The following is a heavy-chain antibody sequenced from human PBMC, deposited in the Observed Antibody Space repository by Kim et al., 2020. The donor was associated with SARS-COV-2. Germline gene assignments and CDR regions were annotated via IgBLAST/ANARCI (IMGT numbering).Heavy chain of an antibody. J-gene: IGHJ3*02. Sequence: YNPSLKSRVTISVDKSKNQFSLKLSSVTAADTAVYYCARGNTMVNLFFDIWGQGTMVTVSS. CDR3: ARGNTMVNLFFDI. D-gene: IGHD3-10*01. V-gene: IGHV4-4*02.